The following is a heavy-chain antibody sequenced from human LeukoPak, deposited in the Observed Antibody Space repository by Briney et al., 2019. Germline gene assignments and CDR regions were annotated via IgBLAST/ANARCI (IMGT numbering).Heavy chain of an antibody. J-gene: IGHJ4*02. Sequence: GGSLRLSCVASGFTFSSYWMHWVRQAPGKGLVWVSRINSDGSSTTYADSVKGRFTISRDNAENSLYLQMSSLRAEDTAVYYCARRYYGSATYRLPYDYWGQGTLVTVSS. CDR3: ARRYYGSATYRLPYDY. CDR1: GFTFSSYW. CDR2: INSDGSST. V-gene: IGHV3-74*01. D-gene: IGHD3-10*01.